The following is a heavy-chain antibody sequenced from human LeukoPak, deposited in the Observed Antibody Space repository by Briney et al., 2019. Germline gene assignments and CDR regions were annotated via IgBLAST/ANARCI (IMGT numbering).Heavy chain of an antibody. V-gene: IGHV3-30*18. Sequence: GGSLRLSCAASGFTFSSYGMHWVRQAPGKGLEWVAVISYDGSNKYYADSVKGRFTISRDNSKNTLYLQMNSLRAEDTAVYYCAEDRPWFDPWGQGTLVTVSS. J-gene: IGHJ5*02. CDR3: AEDRPWFDP. CDR1: GFTFSSYG. CDR2: ISYDGSNK.